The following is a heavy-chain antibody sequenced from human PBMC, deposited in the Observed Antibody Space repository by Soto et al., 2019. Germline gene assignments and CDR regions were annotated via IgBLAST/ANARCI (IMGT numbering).Heavy chain of an antibody. Sequence: QVQLVESGGGVVQPGRSLRLSCAASGFTFSSYGMHWVRQAPGKWLEWVAVIWYDGSNKYYADSVKGRFTISRDNSKNTRCMQMKSLRAEDKAVYYCARDLMTTAVGNYYYYGMDFCGQGTTVTVSS. V-gene: IGHV3-33*01. CDR2: IWYDGSNK. CDR3: ARDLMTTAVGNYYYYGMDF. D-gene: IGHD4-17*01. CDR1: GFTFSSYG. J-gene: IGHJ6*02.